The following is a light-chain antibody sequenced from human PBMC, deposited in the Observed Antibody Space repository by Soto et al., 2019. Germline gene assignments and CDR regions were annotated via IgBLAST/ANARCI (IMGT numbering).Light chain of an antibody. CDR3: HQYGRSPRT. J-gene: IGKJ1*01. V-gene: IGKV3-20*01. Sequence: IGLTQSPGTLSLSPGERATLSCRASQSVSSSYLAWYQQKPGQAPRLLIYGASSRATGIPDRFSGSGSGTDFTLTISRLEPEDFAVYYCHQYGRSPRTFGQGTKVDIK. CDR2: GAS. CDR1: QSVSSSY.